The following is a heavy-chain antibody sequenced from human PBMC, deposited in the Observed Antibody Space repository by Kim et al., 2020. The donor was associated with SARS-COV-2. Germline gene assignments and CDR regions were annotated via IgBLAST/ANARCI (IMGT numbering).Heavy chain of an antibody. V-gene: IGHV4-59*13. D-gene: IGHD3-22*01. CDR1: GGSISSYY. CDR2: IYYSGST. Sequence: SETLSLTCTVSGGSISSYYWSWIRQPPGKGLEWIGYIYYSGSTNYNPSLKSRVTISVDTSKNQFSLKLSSVTAADTAVYYCASFIPIESWFDPWGQGTLVTVSS. CDR3: ASFIPIESWFDP. J-gene: IGHJ5*02.